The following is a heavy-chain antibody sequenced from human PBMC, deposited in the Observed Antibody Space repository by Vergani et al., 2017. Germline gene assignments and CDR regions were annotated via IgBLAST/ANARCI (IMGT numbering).Heavy chain of an antibody. CDR3: AKDRLAMIPRRGAFDV. V-gene: IGHV3-23*04. D-gene: IGHD3-22*01. J-gene: IGHJ3*01. Sequence: EVQLVESGGGLVQPGGSLRLSCAASGFTFSSYAMSWVRQAPGKGLEWVSAISGSGGSTYYADSVKGRFTISRDNSKNTLYLQMNSLRAEDTAVYYCAKDRLAMIPRRGAFDVWGQGTMVTVSS. CDR2: ISGSGGST. CDR1: GFTFSSYA.